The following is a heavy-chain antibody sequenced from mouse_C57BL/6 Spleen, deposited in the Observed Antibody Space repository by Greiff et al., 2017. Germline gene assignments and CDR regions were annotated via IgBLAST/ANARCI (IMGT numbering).Heavy chain of an antibody. CDR1: GYTFTDYN. CDR3: ARLYGSTRGAMDY. Sequence: VQLQQSGPELVKPGASVKMSCKASGYTFTDYNMHWVKQSHGKSLEWIGYINPNNGGTSYNQKFKGKATLTVNKSSSTAYMELRSLTSEDSAVYYCARLYGSTRGAMDYWGQGTSVTVSS. CDR2: INPNNGGT. J-gene: IGHJ4*01. V-gene: IGHV1-22*01. D-gene: IGHD1-1*01.